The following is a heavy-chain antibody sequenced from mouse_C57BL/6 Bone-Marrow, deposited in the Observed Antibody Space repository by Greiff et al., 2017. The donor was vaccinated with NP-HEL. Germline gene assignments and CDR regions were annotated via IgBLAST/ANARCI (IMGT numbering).Heavy chain of an antibody. CDR1: GFTFTDYY. J-gene: IGHJ4*01. Sequence: EVQVVESGGGLVQPGGSLSLSCAASGFTFTDYYMSWVRQPPGKALEWLGFIRNKANGYTTEYSASVKGRFTISRDNSQSILYLQMNALRAEDSATYYCASGTPLYYSNYWDAMDYWGQGTSVTVSS. CDR2: IRNKANGYTT. CDR3: ASGTPLYYSNYWDAMDY. D-gene: IGHD2-5*01. V-gene: IGHV7-3*01.